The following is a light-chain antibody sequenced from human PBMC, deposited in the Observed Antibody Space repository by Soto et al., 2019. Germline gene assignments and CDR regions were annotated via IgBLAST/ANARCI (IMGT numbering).Light chain of an antibody. J-gene: IGKJ5*01. V-gene: IGKV1-9*01. CDR2: AAS. CDR1: QGIDTS. CDR3: QQLHGYPIT. Sequence: ILLTQSPSSLSASVGDRVTITCRASQGIDTSLAWYQQKPGKAPKLMIYAASNFQSGVPSRFSGSGSVTHFTPTISSLQPEDFATYYCQQLHGYPITFGQGTRLEIK.